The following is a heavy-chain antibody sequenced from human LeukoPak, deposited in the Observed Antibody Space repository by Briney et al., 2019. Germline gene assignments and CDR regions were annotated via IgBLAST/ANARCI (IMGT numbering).Heavy chain of an antibody. J-gene: IGHJ4*02. CDR1: GFTFSNAW. Sequence: GGSLRLSCAASGFTFSNAWMNWVRQAPGKGLEWVSAISGSGGSTYYADSVKGRFTISRDNSKNTLYLQMNSLRAEDTAVYYCAGPGVTTTRWGQGTLVTVSS. CDR2: ISGSGGST. D-gene: IGHD2-21*02. CDR3: AGPGVTTTR. V-gene: IGHV3-23*01.